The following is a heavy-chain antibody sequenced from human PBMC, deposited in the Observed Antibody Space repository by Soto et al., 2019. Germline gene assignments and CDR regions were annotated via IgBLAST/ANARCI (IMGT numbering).Heavy chain of an antibody. CDR3: ARLREYSSSWYRYYYYGMDV. V-gene: IGHV1-18*04. CDR2: ISAYNGNT. CDR1: GYTFTSYG. Sequence: QVQLVQSGAEVKKPGASVKVSCKASGYTFTSYGISWVRQAPGQGLEWMGWISAYNGNTNYAQKLQGRVTITTDTSTSTAYMELRSLRSDDTAVYYCARLREYSSSWYRYYYYGMDVWGQGTTVTVSS. D-gene: IGHD6-13*01. J-gene: IGHJ6*02.